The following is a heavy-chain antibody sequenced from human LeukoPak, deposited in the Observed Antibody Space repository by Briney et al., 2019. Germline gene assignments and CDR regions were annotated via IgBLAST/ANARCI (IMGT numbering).Heavy chain of an antibody. V-gene: IGHV4-4*07. D-gene: IGHD6-13*01. CDR3: ARGTAAAGFDWFDP. CDR1: GGSISSYY. J-gene: IGHJ5*02. CDR2: IYTSGST. Sequence: SETLSLTCTVSGGSISSYYWSWIRQPAGKGLEWIGRIYTSGSTNYNPSLKSRVTISVDRSKNQFSLKLSSVTAADTAVYYCARGTAAAGFDWFDPWGQGTLVTVSS.